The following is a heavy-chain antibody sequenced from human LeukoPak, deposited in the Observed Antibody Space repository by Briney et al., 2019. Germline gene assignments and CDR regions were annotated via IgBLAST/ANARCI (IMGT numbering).Heavy chain of an antibody. J-gene: IGHJ1*01. Sequence: ASVKVSCKASGGTFSSYAISWVRQAPGQGLEWMGRIIPILGIANYAQKFQGRVTITADKSTSTAYMELSSLRSEDTAVYYCASLGPSLTRGAEYFQHWGQGTLVTVSS. D-gene: IGHD3-16*01. CDR1: GGTFSSYA. V-gene: IGHV1-69*04. CDR2: IIPILGIA. CDR3: ASLGPSLTRGAEYFQH.